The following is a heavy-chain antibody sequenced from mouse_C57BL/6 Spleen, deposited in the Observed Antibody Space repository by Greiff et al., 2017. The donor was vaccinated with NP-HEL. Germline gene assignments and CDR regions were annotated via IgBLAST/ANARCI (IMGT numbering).Heavy chain of an antibody. V-gene: IGHV1-72*01. CDR2: IGPNSGGT. CDR1: GYTFTSYW. CDR3: ARWPPHGSWFAD. Sequence: QVQLQQPGAELVKPGASVKLSCKASGYTFTSYWMHWVKQRPGRGLEWIGRIGPNSGGTKYNEKFKSKATLTVDKPSSTAYMQLSSLTSEDSAVYYCARWPPHGSWFADWGKGTLVTVSA. J-gene: IGHJ3*01. D-gene: IGHD2-2*01.